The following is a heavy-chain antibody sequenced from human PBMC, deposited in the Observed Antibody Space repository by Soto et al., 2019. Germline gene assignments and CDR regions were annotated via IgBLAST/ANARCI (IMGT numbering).Heavy chain of an antibody. CDR1: GGSFSGYY. CDR2: INHSGGT. CDR3: ARDRRWLPRGPNNWLDL. V-gene: IGHV4-34*01. J-gene: IGHJ5*02. D-gene: IGHD5-12*01. Sequence: SETLSLTCAVYGGSFSGYYWSWIRQPPGKGLEWIGEINHSGGTNYNPSLKSRVTMSIDTSKNQFSLNLSSVTAADTAVYYCARDRRWLPRGPNNWLDLWGQGTQVTVSS.